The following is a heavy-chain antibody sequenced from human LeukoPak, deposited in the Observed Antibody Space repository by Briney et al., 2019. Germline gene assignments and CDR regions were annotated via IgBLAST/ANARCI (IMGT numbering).Heavy chain of an antibody. V-gene: IGHV4-61*02. J-gene: IGHJ5*02. CDR1: GGSLSSGGYY. D-gene: IGHD2-15*01. CDR3: ARVNTQGVPSP. CDR2: IYTNGNT. Sequence: PSETLSLTCTVSGGSLSSGGYYWSWIRQPAGKGLEWIGRIYTNGNTNYNPSLKSRVTISVDTSKNQFSLKLSSVTAADTAVYYCARVNTQGVPSPWGQGILVTVSS.